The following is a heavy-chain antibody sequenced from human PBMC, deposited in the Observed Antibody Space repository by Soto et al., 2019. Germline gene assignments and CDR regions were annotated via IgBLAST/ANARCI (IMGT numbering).Heavy chain of an antibody. CDR1: GFTFSSYG. CDR3: AREQVGATGYDAFDI. V-gene: IGHV3-33*01. J-gene: IGHJ3*02. Sequence: GGSLRLSCAASGFTFSSYGMHWVRQAPGKGLEWVAVIWYDGSNKYYADSVKGRFTISRDNSKNTLYLQMNSLRAEDTAVYYCAREQVGATGYDAFDIWGQGTMVTVSS. CDR2: IWYDGSNK. D-gene: IGHD1-26*01.